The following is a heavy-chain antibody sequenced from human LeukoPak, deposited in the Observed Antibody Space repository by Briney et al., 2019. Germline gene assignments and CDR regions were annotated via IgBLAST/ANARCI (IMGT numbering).Heavy chain of an antibody. D-gene: IGHD2-2*01. V-gene: IGHV3-23*01. CDR3: AKDPGVVPAHYFDY. CDR1: GFTFKDYA. Sequence: PGGSLRLSCAASGFTFKDYAMGWVRQTPGKGLEWVSGIRYNGANAYYADSVKGRFTVSRDNSKNTLSLQMNSLRAEDTAVYYCAKDPGVVPAHYFDYWGQGTLVTVSS. CDR2: IRYNGANA. J-gene: IGHJ4*02.